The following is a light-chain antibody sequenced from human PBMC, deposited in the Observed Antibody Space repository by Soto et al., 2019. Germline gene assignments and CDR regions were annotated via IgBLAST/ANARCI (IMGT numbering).Light chain of an antibody. CDR2: DAS. V-gene: IGKV3-15*01. CDR1: QSVSSN. CDR3: QHYGTSPLT. Sequence: EIVMTQSPVTLSVSPGERATLSCRASQSVSSNLAWYQQKPGQAPRLLIYDASTRATGISARFSGSGSGTEFTLTISRLEPEDFAVYFCQHYGTSPLTFGQGTKV. J-gene: IGKJ1*01.